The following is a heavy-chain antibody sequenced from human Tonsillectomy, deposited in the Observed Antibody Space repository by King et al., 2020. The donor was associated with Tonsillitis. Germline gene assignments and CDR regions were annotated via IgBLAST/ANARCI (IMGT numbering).Heavy chain of an antibody. Sequence: QLVQSGGGVVQPGGSLRLSCAAAGFSFSAFGMHWVRQAPGKGLEWVAVVSFDGNNGYYADSVKGRFTISRDNSMNTLYLQMNGLRIEDTAVYYCAKDPSDLAHVSVADFWGQGTLVTVSS. J-gene: IGHJ4*02. D-gene: IGHD2-21*02. CDR1: GFSFSAFG. CDR3: AKDPSDLAHVSVADF. CDR2: VSFDGNNG. V-gene: IGHV3-30*18.